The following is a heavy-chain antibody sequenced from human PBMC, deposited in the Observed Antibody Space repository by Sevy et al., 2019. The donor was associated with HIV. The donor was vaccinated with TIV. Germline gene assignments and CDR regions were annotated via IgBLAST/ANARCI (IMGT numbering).Heavy chain of an antibody. V-gene: IGHV3-48*01. Sequence: GGSLRLSCVASGFTFSSYSMNWVRQAPGKGLEWVSYISSSSSTIYYADSVKGRFTISRDNAKNSLYLQMNSLRAEDTAVYYCARDRIVGATKAYYFDYWGQGTLVTVSS. J-gene: IGHJ4*02. CDR1: GFTFSSYS. D-gene: IGHD1-26*01. CDR2: ISSSSSTI. CDR3: ARDRIVGATKAYYFDY.